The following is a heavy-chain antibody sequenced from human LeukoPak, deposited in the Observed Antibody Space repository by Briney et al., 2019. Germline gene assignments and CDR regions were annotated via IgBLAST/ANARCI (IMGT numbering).Heavy chain of an antibody. Sequence: GASVKVSCKASGHTFTNYYIHRVRQAPGQGLEWMGIVNPGGGNTNYAQKFQGRVTLTRDRSTSTVYMELSSLGSEDTAVYYCARDRDWGSSDPFDYWGQGTLVTVSS. D-gene: IGHD7-27*01. J-gene: IGHJ4*02. CDR1: GHTFTNYY. CDR3: ARDRDWGSSDPFDY. CDR2: VNPGGGNT. V-gene: IGHV1-46*01.